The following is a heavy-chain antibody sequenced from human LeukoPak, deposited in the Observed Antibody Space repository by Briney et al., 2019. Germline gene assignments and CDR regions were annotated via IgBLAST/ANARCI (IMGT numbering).Heavy chain of an antibody. J-gene: IGHJ6*02. CDR3: ARDDGDSSGWPYYGMDV. V-gene: IGHV4-30-2*01. D-gene: IGHD6-19*01. CDR2: IYHSGST. Sequence: SQTLSLTCAVSGGSISSGGYSWSWIRQPPGKGLEWIGYIYHSGSTYYNPSLKSRVTISVDRSKNQFSLKLSSVTAADTAVYYCARDDGDSSGWPYYGMDVWGQGTTVTVSS. CDR1: GGSISSGGYS.